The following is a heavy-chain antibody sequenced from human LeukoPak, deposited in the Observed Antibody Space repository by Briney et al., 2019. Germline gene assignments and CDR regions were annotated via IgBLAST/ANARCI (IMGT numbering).Heavy chain of an antibody. D-gene: IGHD3-10*01. Sequence: PSETLSLTCTVSGGSISSYYWSWIRQPPGKGLEWIGYIYYSGSTNYNPSLKSRVTISVDTSKNQFSLKLSSVTAADTAVYYCARVTVGSPFDYWGQGTLVTVSS. CDR1: GGSISSYY. V-gene: IGHV4-59*01. J-gene: IGHJ4*02. CDR3: ARVTVGSPFDY. CDR2: IYYSGST.